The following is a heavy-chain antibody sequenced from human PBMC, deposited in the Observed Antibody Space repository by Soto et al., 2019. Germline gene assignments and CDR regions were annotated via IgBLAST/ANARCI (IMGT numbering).Heavy chain of an antibody. V-gene: IGHV1-18*04. CDR2: ISASNGNT. CDR1: GYTFTTYG. CDR3: ASEPIYYNDGSGYYPLGY. D-gene: IGHD3-22*01. J-gene: IGHJ4*02. Sequence: QVQLVQSGPEVKKPGASVKVSCKASGYTFTTYGFSWVRQAPGQGLECVGWISASNGNTHYSEKFPGRVTMTTDTSTNTAYMELRSVTSGDTAVYYCASEPIYYNDGSGYYPLGYWGQGTLVTVSS.